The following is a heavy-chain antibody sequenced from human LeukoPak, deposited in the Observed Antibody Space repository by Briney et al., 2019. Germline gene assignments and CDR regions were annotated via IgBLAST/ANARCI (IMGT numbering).Heavy chain of an antibody. Sequence: SVKVSCKASGGTFSSYAISWVRQAPGQGLEWMGRITPILGIANYAQKFQGRVTITADKSTSTAYMELSSLRSEDTAVYYCASTYYDILTGYYGYYFDYWGQGTLVTVSS. D-gene: IGHD3-9*01. CDR1: GGTFSSYA. CDR2: ITPILGIA. J-gene: IGHJ4*02. CDR3: ASTYYDILTGYYGYYFDY. V-gene: IGHV1-69*04.